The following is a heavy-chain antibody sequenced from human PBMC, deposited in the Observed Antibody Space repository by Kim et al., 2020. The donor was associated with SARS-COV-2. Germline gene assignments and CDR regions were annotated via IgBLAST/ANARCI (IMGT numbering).Heavy chain of an antibody. CDR3: AKVFPYYFDY. V-gene: IGHV3-23*01. CDR2: DRT. J-gene: IGHJ4*02. Sequence: DRTYYADSVKGRFTISRDNSKNPLYLQIYSLRAEDTATYYCAKVFPYYFDYWGQGALVTVSS.